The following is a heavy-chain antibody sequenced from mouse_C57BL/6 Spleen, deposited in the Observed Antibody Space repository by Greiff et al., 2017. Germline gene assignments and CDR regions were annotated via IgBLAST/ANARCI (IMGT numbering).Heavy chain of an antibody. CDR3: ARTDGNYPYFDD. CDR1: GYAFSSYW. J-gene: IGHJ2*01. Sequence: QVQLQQSGAELVKPGASVKISCKASGYAFSSYWMNWVKQRPGKGLEWIGQIYPGDGDTNYNGKFKGKATLTADKSSSTAYMQLSSLTSEDSAVYFCARTDGNYPYFDDGGQGTTLTVSA. CDR2: IYPGDGDT. V-gene: IGHV1-80*01. D-gene: IGHD2-1*01.